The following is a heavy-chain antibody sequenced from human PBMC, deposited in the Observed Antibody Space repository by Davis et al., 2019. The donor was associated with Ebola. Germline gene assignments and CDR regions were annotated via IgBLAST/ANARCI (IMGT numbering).Heavy chain of an antibody. CDR1: GYSISSAYY. D-gene: IGHD2-21*02. J-gene: IGHJ4*02. V-gene: IGHV4-38-2*02. CDR2: ILHSGNV. CDR3: ARGDKVTPVGKRGLRHLDGFDS. Sequence: PSETLSLTCTVSGYSISSAYYWTWIRQPPGKGLEWIGEILHSGNVNYSPSLKSRVTISVDMSKNQFSLTVNSVTAADTGLYFCARGDKVTPVGKRGLRHLDGFDSWGQGTLVTVSS.